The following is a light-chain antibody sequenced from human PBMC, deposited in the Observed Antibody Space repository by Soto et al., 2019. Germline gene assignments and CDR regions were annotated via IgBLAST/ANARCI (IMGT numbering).Light chain of an antibody. CDR1: QSVSSS. V-gene: IGKV3-11*01. Sequence: EIVLTQSPATLSLSLGQRATLSCRASQSVSSSLAWYQQKPGQAPRLLIHDASNRATGIPARFSGSGSGTDFTLTISGLEPEDFAVYYCLQRSNWPYTFGQGTKLEIK. CDR2: DAS. J-gene: IGKJ2*01. CDR3: LQRSNWPYT.